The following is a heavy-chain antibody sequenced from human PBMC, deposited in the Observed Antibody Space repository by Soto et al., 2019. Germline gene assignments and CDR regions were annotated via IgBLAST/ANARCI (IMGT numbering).Heavy chain of an antibody. V-gene: IGHV2-5*01. Sequence: QITLKESGPTLVKPTQTLTLTCTFSGFSLSTSGVGVGWIRQPPGKALEWLALIYWNDDKRYSPSLKSRLTITKDTSKNHVVLTMTNMDPVDTATYYCAHIRGLENNVRGVITPYYYGMDVWGQGTTVTVSS. CDR2: IYWNDDK. J-gene: IGHJ6*02. CDR3: AHIRGLENNVRGVITPYYYGMDV. CDR1: GFSLSTSGVG. D-gene: IGHD3-10*02.